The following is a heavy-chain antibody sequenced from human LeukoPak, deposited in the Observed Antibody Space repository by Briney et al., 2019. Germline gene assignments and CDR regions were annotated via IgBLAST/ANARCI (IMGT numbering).Heavy chain of an antibody. V-gene: IGHV4-39*01. Sequence: SETLSLTCTVSGGSISSSSYYWGWIRQPPGKGLGWIGSIYYSGSTYYNPSLKSRVTISVDTSKNQFSLKLSSVTAADTAVYYCARHVDCSSTSCLVGFDPWGQGTLVTVSS. CDR1: GGSISSSSYY. CDR3: ARHVDCSSTSCLVGFDP. CDR2: IYYSGST. J-gene: IGHJ5*02. D-gene: IGHD2-2*01.